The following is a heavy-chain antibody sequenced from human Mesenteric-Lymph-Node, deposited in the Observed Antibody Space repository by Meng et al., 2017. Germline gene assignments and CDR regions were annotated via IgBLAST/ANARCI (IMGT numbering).Heavy chain of an antibody. J-gene: IGHJ3*01. CDR1: GYTFINYV. CDR2: INVGNGNT. V-gene: IGHV1-3*01. D-gene: IGHD3-16*01. Sequence: ASVKVSCKASGYTFINYVMHWVRQAPGQRPEWMGWINVGNGNTKYSEKFQGRVTITRDTSATTGYMELSSLRSEDTAVYYCATVPTTFGGVLPRSWGQGTMVTVSS. CDR3: ATVPTTFGGVLPRS.